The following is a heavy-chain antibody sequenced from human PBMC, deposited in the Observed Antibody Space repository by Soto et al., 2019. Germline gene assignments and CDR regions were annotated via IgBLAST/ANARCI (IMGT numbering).Heavy chain of an antibody. J-gene: IGHJ6*02. V-gene: IGHV1-69*18. CDR2: IVPSVDTT. D-gene: IGHD4-4*01. CDR1: GGTFSRSV. CDR3: ARCPQPTDPADPYAVDV. Sequence: QVQLVQSGTQVKKPGASVKVSCKAPGGTFSRSVFNWVRQAPGQGLEWMGMIVPSVDTTNHPQQFQARVTISADQFTSTVNMELRSLRSEHTAVYYCARCPQPTDPADPYAVDVWGQGTRVIVSS.